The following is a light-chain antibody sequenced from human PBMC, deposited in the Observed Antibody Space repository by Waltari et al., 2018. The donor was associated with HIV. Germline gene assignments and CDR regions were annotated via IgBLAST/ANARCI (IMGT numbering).Light chain of an antibody. Sequence: DIRMTQSPSTLSAFVGDRVTITCRATQNIGSYLAWFQQKPGKAPKVVIHQASTLEGGVPTRFSGSGSGAEFTLTISGLQPEDFATYYCQQYNSYPYTFGQGTKVEV. CDR2: QAS. CDR1: QNIGSY. J-gene: IGKJ2*01. CDR3: QQYNSYPYT. V-gene: IGKV1-5*03.